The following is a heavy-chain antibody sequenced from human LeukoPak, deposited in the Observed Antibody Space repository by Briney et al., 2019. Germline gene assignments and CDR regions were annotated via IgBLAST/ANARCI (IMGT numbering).Heavy chain of an antibody. J-gene: IGHJ4*02. Sequence: GESLKISCQASGYSFTTYWIGWVRQMPAKGLEWMGIIDPSDSDTRYTPSFQGQVTISADKSLTTACLQWNSLKASDNALYYCARQTAMGRSGDYWGQGTLVTVSS. CDR2: IDPSDSDT. V-gene: IGHV5-51*01. CDR3: ARQTAMGRSGDY. D-gene: IGHD5-18*01. CDR1: GYSFTTYW.